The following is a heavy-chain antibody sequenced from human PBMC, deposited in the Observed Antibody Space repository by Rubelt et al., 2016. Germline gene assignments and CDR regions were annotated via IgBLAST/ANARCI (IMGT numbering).Heavy chain of an antibody. Sequence: EVQVVESGGGLVQPGGSLRLSCAVSGFTFTNYWMHWVRQAPGKGLVWVSHINNDGSRTSYADSVKGRFTISRDNAKNTLDLQMNRLRAEDTAVYYCTRSMATAQWGQGTLVTVSS. D-gene: IGHD5-24*01. V-gene: IGHV3-74*02. CDR1: GFTFTNYW. CDR2: INNDGSRT. J-gene: IGHJ4*02. CDR3: TRSMATAQ.